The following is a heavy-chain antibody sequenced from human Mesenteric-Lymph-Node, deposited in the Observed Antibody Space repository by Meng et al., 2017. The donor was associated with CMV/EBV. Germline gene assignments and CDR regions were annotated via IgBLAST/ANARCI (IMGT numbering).Heavy chain of an antibody. CDR1: DGSFTNYY. Sequence: SQTLSLTCAVYDGSFTNYYWSWIRQPPGKGLEWIGEINDSGSANYNPSLKSRVTISVDTSKSQFSLKLTSVTAADTAVYYCARDQATMITDAGLGYMRLDPWGQGILVTVSS. CDR2: INDSGSA. D-gene: IGHD1-20*01. CDR3: ARDQATMITDAGLGYMRLDP. V-gene: IGHV4-34*01. J-gene: IGHJ5*02.